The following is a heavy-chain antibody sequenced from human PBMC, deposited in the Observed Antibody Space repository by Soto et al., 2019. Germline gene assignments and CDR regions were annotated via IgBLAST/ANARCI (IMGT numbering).Heavy chain of an antibody. CDR2: IYYSGST. CDR1: GGSISSGGYY. J-gene: IGHJ3*02. CDR3: VRYPKVAGTGDDAFDI. Sequence: QVQLQESGPGLVKPSQTLSLTCTVSGGSISSGGYYWSWIRQHPGKGLEWIGYIYYSGSTYYNPSLKRRVTISVDTSKNQFSLKLSSVTAADTAVYYCVRYPKVAGTGDDAFDIWGQGTMVTVSS. D-gene: IGHD6-19*01. V-gene: IGHV4-31*03.